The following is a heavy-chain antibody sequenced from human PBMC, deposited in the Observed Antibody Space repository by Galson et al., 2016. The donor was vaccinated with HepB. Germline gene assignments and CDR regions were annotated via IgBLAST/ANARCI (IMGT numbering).Heavy chain of an antibody. J-gene: IGHJ3*02. V-gene: IGHV4-39*01. CDR3: ARPNRYCSTTSCYDHAFDI. CDR2: IYYSGST. Sequence: TLSLTCTVSGGSISTSSYYWGLVRQPPGKGLEWIGSIYYSGSTYYNPSLRSRVTISVDRSKNQFSLKLASVTAADTAVYYCARPNRYCSTTSCYDHAFDIWGQGTMVTVSS. CDR1: GGSISTSSYY. D-gene: IGHD2-2*01.